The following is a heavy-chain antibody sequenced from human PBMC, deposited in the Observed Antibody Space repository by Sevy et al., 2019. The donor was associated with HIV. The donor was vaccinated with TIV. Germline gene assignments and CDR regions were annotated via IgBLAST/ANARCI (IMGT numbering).Heavy chain of an antibody. CDR3: ARFSMVRGYISGADAFDI. Sequence: GGSLRLSCAASGFTFSSYSMNWVRQAPGKGLEWVSSISSSSSYIYYADSVKGRFTISRDNAKNSLYLQMNSLRTEDTAVYYCARFSMVRGYISGADAFDIWGQGTMVTVSS. CDR2: ISSSSSYI. V-gene: IGHV3-21*01. D-gene: IGHD3-10*01. J-gene: IGHJ3*02. CDR1: GFTFSSYS.